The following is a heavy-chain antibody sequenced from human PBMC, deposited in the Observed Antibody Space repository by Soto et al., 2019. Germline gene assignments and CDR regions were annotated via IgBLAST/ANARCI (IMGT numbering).Heavy chain of an antibody. CDR1: GFTFSSYD. Sequence: QVQLVESGGGVVQPRRSLRLSCVASGFTFSSYDIHWVRQAPGKGLEWVAVILYDGSNEYYTDSVKGRFTISRDNSKNTLYLQMNSLRAEDTAVYYCAIIPPTTVDYWGQGTLVTVFS. V-gene: IGHV3-30*03. CDR2: ILYDGSNE. J-gene: IGHJ4*02. D-gene: IGHD4-17*01. CDR3: AIIPPTTVDY.